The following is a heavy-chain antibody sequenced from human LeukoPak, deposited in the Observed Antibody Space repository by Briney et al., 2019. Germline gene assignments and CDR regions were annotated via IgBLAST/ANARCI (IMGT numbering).Heavy chain of an antibody. V-gene: IGHV1-18*01. Sequence: GASVKVSCKASGYTFTSSGISWVRQAPGQGLEWIGWISGYNGNTNYAQKVQGRVTMTTDTSTRTAYMELRSLRSDDTAVYYCAREGYYDSSGYSQVQYYYYGMDVWGQGTTVTVSS. D-gene: IGHD3-22*01. CDR1: GYTFTSSG. J-gene: IGHJ6*02. CDR2: ISGYNGNT. CDR3: AREGYYDSSGYSQVQYYYYGMDV.